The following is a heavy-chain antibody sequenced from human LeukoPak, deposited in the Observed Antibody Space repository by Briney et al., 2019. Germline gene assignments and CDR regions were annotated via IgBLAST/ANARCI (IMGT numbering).Heavy chain of an antibody. D-gene: IGHD3-10*01. Sequence: ASVTVSCKASGYTFPSYGISGVRQAPGQGLEWMGWISAYNGNTNYAQKLQGRVTMTTDTSTSTAYMELRSLRSDDTAVYYCARVLLNYYGSGSYYRNWFDPWGQGTLVTVSS. CDR1: GYTFPSYG. J-gene: IGHJ5*02. CDR2: ISAYNGNT. CDR3: ARVLLNYYGSGSYYRNWFDP. V-gene: IGHV1-18*01.